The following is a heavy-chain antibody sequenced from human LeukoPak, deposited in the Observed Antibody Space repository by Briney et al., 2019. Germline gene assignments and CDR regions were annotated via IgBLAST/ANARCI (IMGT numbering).Heavy chain of an antibody. D-gene: IGHD5-18*01. Sequence: GGSLRLSCAASGFTFSSYAMSWVRQAPGKGLGWVSAISGSGGSTYYADSVKGRFTISRDNSKNTLYLQMNSLRAEDTAVYYCAKAGRGYSYGYRGDFDYWGQGTLVTVSS. J-gene: IGHJ4*02. CDR3: AKAGRGYSYGYRGDFDY. CDR1: GFTFSSYA. V-gene: IGHV3-23*01. CDR2: ISGSGGST.